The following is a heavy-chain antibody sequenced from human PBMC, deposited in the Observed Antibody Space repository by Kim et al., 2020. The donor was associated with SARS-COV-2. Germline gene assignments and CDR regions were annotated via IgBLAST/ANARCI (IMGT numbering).Heavy chain of an antibody. V-gene: IGHV3-15*01. J-gene: IGHJ4*02. Sequence: AATMKDRFTISKDDSKNMLYLQMTSLRTEDTAVYYCTADRRLASTRYFDSWGQGTLVTVAS. D-gene: IGHD2-2*01. CDR3: TADRRLASTRYFDS.